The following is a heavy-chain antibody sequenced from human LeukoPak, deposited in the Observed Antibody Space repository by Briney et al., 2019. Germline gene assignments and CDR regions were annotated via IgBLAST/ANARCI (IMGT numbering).Heavy chain of an antibody. CDR3: ARGEEGYNNEFDY. CDR2: ISSSSSTI. Sequence: GGSLRLSCAASGFTFSSYSMNWVRQAPGKGLEWVSYISSSSSTIYYADSVKGRFTISRDNAKNSLYLQMNSLRAEDTAVYYCARGEEGYNNEFDYWGQGTLVTVSS. D-gene: IGHD5-24*01. J-gene: IGHJ4*02. CDR1: GFTFSSYS. V-gene: IGHV3-48*04.